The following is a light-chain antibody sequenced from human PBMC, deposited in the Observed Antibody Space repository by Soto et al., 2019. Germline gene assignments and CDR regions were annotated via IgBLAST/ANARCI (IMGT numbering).Light chain of an antibody. CDR1: QSVSSN. J-gene: IGKJ4*01. CDR2: GAS. CDR3: QQYNNWLT. V-gene: IGKV3-15*01. Sequence: EIVMTQSPATLSVSPGERATLSCRASQSVSSNLAWYQQKPVQAPRLLIYGASTRATGIPARFSGSGSGTEFTITISSLQSEDFAVYYCQQYNNWLTFGGGTKVEIK.